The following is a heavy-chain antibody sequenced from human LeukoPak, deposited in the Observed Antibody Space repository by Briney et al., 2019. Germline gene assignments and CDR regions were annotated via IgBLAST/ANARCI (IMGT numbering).Heavy chain of an antibody. V-gene: IGHV3-33*01. CDR2: IWYDGSNK. J-gene: IGHJ6*02. CDR1: GFTFSSYG. Sequence: GGSLRLSCAASGFTFSSYGMHWVRQAPGKGLEWVAVIWYDGSNKYYADSVKGRFTIPRDNSKNTLYLQMNSLRAEDTAVYYCARDLLAGDYGMDVWGQGTTVTVSS. D-gene: IGHD4-17*01. CDR3: ARDLLAGDYGMDV.